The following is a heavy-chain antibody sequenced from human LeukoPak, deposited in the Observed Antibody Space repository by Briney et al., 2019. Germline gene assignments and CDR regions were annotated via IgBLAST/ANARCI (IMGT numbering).Heavy chain of an antibody. Sequence: SETLSLTCTVSGGSISSYYWSWIRQPPGKGLEWIGYIYYSGSTNYNPSLKSRVTISVDTSKNQFSLKLSSVTAADTAVYYCARDQNDILTGDYYGMDVWGQGTTVTVSS. D-gene: IGHD3-9*01. J-gene: IGHJ6*02. CDR2: IYYSGST. CDR1: GGSISSYY. V-gene: IGHV4-59*01. CDR3: ARDQNDILTGDYYGMDV.